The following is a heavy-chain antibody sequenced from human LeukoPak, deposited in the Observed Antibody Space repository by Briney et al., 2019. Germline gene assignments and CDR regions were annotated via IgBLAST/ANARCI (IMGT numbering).Heavy chain of an antibody. CDR2: INPSGGST. CDR3: ATWRRRLRQSEPFDY. Sequence: ASVKVSCKASGYTFTSYYMHGVRQAPGQGLEWMGRINPSGGSTSYAQKFQGRVTMTRDMSTSTVSMELSSLRSEDTAVYYCATWRRRLRQSEPFDYWGQGTLVTVSS. V-gene: IGHV1-46*01. J-gene: IGHJ4*02. CDR1: GYTFTSYY. D-gene: IGHD5-12*01.